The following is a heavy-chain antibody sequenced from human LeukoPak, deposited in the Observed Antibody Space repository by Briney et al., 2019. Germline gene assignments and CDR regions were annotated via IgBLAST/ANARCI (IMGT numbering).Heavy chain of an antibody. CDR1: GYTFTSYG. Sequence: ASVKVSCKASGYTFTSYGISWVRQAPGQGLEWMGWISAYNGNTNCAQKLQGRATMTTDTSTSTAYMELRSLRSDDTAVYYCARGGWEVPAAESSYYFDYWGQGTLVTVSS. CDR3: ARGGWEVPAAESSYYFDY. D-gene: IGHD2-2*01. J-gene: IGHJ4*02. CDR2: ISAYNGNT. V-gene: IGHV1-18*01.